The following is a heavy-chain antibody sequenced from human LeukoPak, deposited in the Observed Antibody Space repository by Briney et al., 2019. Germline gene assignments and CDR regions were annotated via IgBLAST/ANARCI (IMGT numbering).Heavy chain of an antibody. CDR1: GYTFTSYY. V-gene: IGHV1-2*02. CDR3: SRDCGYDSVTIYFGGSDY. Sequence: ASGQVSCKSSGYTFTSYYFHGVRQPPGQELEWMGLINYNSGGTNHAQKLHGRVTMTMDTSISTAYMELSRLTSADTDVYYCSRDCGYDSVTIYFGGSDYWGQGTLATVSS. J-gene: IGHJ4*02. CDR2: INYNSGGT. D-gene: IGHD5-12*01.